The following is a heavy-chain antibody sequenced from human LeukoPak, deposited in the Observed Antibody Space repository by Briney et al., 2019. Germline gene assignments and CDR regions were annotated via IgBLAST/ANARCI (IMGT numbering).Heavy chain of an antibody. V-gene: IGHV3-21*01. Sequence: GGSLRLSCAASGFTFSTYSMXXXRQAPGXXXXXXXSIXXSXXXXXXXDSXXXXXXXSXDNAKNSLYLQMNSLRAEDTAVYYCARXIGNGEPFDYWGQGTLVTVSS. CDR1: GFTFSTYS. CDR3: ARXIGNGEPFDY. CDR2: IXXSXXXX. D-gene: IGHD4-17*01. J-gene: IGHJ4*02.